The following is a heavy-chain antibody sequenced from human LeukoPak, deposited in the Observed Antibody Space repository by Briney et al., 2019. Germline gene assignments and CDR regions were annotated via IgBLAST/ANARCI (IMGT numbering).Heavy chain of an antibody. Sequence: GGSLRLSCAASGFTFSSSWMIWVRQAPGKGLEWVASIKEDGSEKYYVDSVKGRFTVSRDNARSSLYLQMNSLRVEDTAVYYCARDSGRFRLDYWGLGVLVTVSS. V-gene: IGHV3-7*01. D-gene: IGHD6-19*01. J-gene: IGHJ4*02. CDR1: GFTFSSSW. CDR2: IKEDGSEK. CDR3: ARDSGRFRLDY.